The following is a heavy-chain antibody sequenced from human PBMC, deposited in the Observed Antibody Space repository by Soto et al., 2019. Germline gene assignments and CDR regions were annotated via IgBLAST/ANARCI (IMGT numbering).Heavy chain of an antibody. CDR3: AAGEASSRNLAPYYLDF. Sequence: SETLSLTCTVSGGSMRNYFWTWIRQPPGKGLEWIGYIHYSGTTSFFPSYNPSLRSRVTISEDTSKNQFSLKLLSVTTADTAVYFCAAGEASSRNLAPYYLDFGGEGTLVTVSS. J-gene: IGHJ4*02. CDR2: IHYSGTT. CDR1: GGSMRNYF. V-gene: IGHV4-59*01. D-gene: IGHD6-13*01.